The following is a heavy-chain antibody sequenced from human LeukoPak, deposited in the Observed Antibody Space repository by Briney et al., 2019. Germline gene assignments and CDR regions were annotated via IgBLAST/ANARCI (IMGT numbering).Heavy chain of an antibody. CDR3: ARIAAAGTNNAFDI. D-gene: IGHD6-13*01. CDR1: GGSISSGGYY. Sequence: NPSQTLSLTCTVSGGSISSGGYYWSWIRQHPGKGLEWIGYIYYSGSTYYNPSLKSRVTISVDTSKNQFSLKLSSVTAADTAVYYCARIAAAGTNNAFDIWGQGTMVTVSS. V-gene: IGHV4-31*03. J-gene: IGHJ3*02. CDR2: IYYSGST.